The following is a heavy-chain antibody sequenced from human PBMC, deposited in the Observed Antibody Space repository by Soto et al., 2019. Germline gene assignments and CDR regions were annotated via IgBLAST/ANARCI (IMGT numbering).Heavy chain of an antibody. Sequence: EVQLLESGGGLVQPGGSLRLSCAASGFTFSSYVMSWVRQAPGKGLEWVSAISASGGSTYYADSVKGRFTISRDNSKNTLFLQMNSPRAEDTAVYYCAKDDRNAFDIWGQGTMVTVSS. CDR3: AKDDRNAFDI. CDR2: ISASGGST. V-gene: IGHV3-23*01. J-gene: IGHJ3*02. CDR1: GFTFSSYV.